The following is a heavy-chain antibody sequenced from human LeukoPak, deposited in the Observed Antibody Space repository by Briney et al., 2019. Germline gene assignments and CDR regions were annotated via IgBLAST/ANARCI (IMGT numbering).Heavy chain of an antibody. D-gene: IGHD6-6*01. CDR1: GFTFSSYA. V-gene: IGHV3-23*01. CDR2: ISGSGGST. CDR3: AKESSIAARRRAYYGMDV. Sequence: GGSLRLSCAASGFTFSSYAMSWVRQAPGKGLEWVSAISGSGGSTYYADSVKGRFTISRDNSKNTLYLQMNSLRAEDKAVYYCAKESSIAARRRAYYGMDVWGQGTTVTVSS. J-gene: IGHJ6*02.